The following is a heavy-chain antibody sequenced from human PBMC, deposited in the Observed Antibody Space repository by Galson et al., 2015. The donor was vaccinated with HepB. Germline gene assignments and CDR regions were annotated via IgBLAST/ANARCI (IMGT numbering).Heavy chain of an antibody. D-gene: IGHD6-13*01. J-gene: IGHJ4*02. Sequence: PALVKPTQTVPLTCTFSGLSLSTSGMCVNWIRQPPGQALEWLARVDWDDDIFYSPSLQSRLTISKDTTKDQVVLTMTNMDPVDTATYYCARMSSSSSYAFDYWGQGTQVTVSS. CDR3: ARMSSSSSYAFDY. CDR2: VDWDDDI. V-gene: IGHV2-70*17. CDR1: GLSLSTSGMC.